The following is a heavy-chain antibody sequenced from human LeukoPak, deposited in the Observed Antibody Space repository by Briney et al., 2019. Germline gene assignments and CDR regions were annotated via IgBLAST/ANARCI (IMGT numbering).Heavy chain of an antibody. CDR3: ARHVDTEYDY. V-gene: IGHV4-39*01. D-gene: IGHD5-18*01. CDR1: GDSIDTSNFY. Sequence: PSETLSLTCTVSGDSIDTSNFYWGWVRQPPGKGLEWIASISPSGRTYSNPSLTGRFSISVDTSKNQFSLKLSSVTAADTAVYYCARHVDTEYDYWGQGTLVTVSS. CDR2: ISPSGRT. J-gene: IGHJ4*02.